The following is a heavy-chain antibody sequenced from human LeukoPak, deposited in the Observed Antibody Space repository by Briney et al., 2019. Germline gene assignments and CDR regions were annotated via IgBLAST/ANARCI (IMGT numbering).Heavy chain of an antibody. D-gene: IGHD2-2*02. J-gene: IGHJ4*02. CDR3: ATYTNNRLDY. Sequence: GESLKISCKASGYIFSNYWIGWVRQMPGKGLEWMGIIYPGDSDTRYSPSFQGQVTISADKSISTAYLQWSSLKAWDSAMYYCATYTNNRLDYWGQGTLVTVSS. CDR1: GYIFSNYW. V-gene: IGHV5-51*01. CDR2: IYPGDSDT.